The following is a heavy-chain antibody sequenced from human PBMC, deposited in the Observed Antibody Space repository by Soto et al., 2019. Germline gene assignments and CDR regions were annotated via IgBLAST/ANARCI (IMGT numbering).Heavy chain of an antibody. CDR1: GFTFSSYG. V-gene: IGHV3-30*18. J-gene: IGHJ6*02. Sequence: GCLRLSCAASGFTFSSYGMRWVRQAPGKGLEWVAVISYDGSNKYYADSVKGRFTISRDNSKNTLYLQMNSLRAEDTAVYYCAKDRRPIYSSSWYNYYGMDVWGQGT. CDR3: AKDRRPIYSSSWYNYYGMDV. CDR2: ISYDGSNK. D-gene: IGHD6-13*01.